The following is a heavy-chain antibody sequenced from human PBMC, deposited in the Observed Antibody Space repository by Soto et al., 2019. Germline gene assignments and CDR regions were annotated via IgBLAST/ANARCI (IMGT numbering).Heavy chain of an antibody. D-gene: IGHD3-22*01. CDR1: GYTFTSYY. V-gene: IGHV1-46*01. Sequence: ASVKVSCKASGYTFTSYYMHCVRRAPGQELEWMGIINPSGGSTSYAQKFQGRVTMTRDTSTSTVYMELSSLRYEDTAVYYCARGYYDSSGYLGPSYWGQGTMVTVSS. J-gene: IGHJ3*01. CDR3: ARGYYDSSGYLGPSY. CDR2: INPSGGST.